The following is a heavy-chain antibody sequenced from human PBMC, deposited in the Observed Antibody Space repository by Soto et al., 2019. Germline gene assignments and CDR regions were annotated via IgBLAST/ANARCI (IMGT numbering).Heavy chain of an antibody. CDR1: GYSFTSYW. CDR2: IDPSDSYT. J-gene: IGHJ3*02. Sequence: GESLKISCKGSGYSFTSYWISWVRQMPGKGLEWMGRIDPSDSYTNYSPSFQGHVTISADKSISTAYLQWSSLKASDTAMYYCARHLKGYSSGWYSLGAFDIWGQGTMVTV. CDR3: ARHLKGYSSGWYSLGAFDI. D-gene: IGHD6-19*01. V-gene: IGHV5-10-1*01.